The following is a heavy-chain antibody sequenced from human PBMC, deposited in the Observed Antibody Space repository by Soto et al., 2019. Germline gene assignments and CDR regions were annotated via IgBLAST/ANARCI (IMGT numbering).Heavy chain of an antibody. CDR1: GYTFTNFG. V-gene: IGHV1-18*01. CDR2: ISAYNGNT. D-gene: IGHD2-21*02. CDR3: ARGGTAIDY. J-gene: IGHJ4*02. Sequence: QVQLVQSGAEVKKPGASVKVSCKASGYTFTNFGLSWVRQAPGQGLGWLGWISAYNGNTNYAQKFQGRVTMTTDTSTSTAYMEVRSLSFDDTAVYYCARGGTAIDYWGQGTLVTVSS.